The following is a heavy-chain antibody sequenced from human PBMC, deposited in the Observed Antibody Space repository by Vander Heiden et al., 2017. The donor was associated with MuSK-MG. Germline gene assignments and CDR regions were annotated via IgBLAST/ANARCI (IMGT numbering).Heavy chain of an antibody. CDR1: GFSLCTSGVG. CDR2: INWDDAK. CDR3: AHRQMTMVRGVDWFDP. V-gene: IGHV2-5*02. J-gene: IGHJ5*02. D-gene: IGHD3-10*01. Sequence: QITLQESGPTLLKPTQTLPLTCTFSGFSLCTSGVGVGWIRQPPGKAREWLALINWDDAKRDRPSLKSRLTITKDTSKTQVVLTMTNMDPVDTATYYGAHRQMTMVRGVDWFDPWGQGTLVTVSS.